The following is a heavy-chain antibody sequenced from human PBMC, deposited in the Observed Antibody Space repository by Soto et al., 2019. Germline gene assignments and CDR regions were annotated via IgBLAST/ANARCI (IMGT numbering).Heavy chain of an antibody. CDR2: IIPILGIA. J-gene: IGHJ6*02. CDR1: GGTFSSYT. Sequence: QVQLVQSGAEVKKPGSSVKVSCKASGGTFSSYTISWVRQAPGQGLEWMGRIIPILGIANYAQKFQGRVTITAYKTTSKHYMELSSLRSEHTAVYDCATAITTTRNYYYDDMDVWGQGTTVTVSS. V-gene: IGHV1-69*02. D-gene: IGHD1-26*01. CDR3: ATAITTTRNYYYDDMDV.